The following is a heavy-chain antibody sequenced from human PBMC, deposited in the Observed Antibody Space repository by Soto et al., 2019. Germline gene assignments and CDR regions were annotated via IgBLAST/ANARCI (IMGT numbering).Heavy chain of an antibody. D-gene: IGHD3-22*01. Sequence: SETLSLTCAVSGGSISSGGYSWSRIRQPPGKGLEWIGYIYHSGSTYYNPSLKSRVTISVDRSKNQFSLKLSSVTAADTAVYYCARGRGGGVTMIVVSHFDYWGQGTLVTVSS. CDR1: GGSISSGGYS. V-gene: IGHV4-30-2*01. CDR3: ARGRGGGVTMIVVSHFDY. J-gene: IGHJ4*02. CDR2: IYHSGST.